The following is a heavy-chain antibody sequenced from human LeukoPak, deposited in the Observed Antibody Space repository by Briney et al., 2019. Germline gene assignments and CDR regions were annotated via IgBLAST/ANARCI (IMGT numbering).Heavy chain of an antibody. D-gene: IGHD3-10*01. CDR3: TRGARFRSYGSGTYYTSLPFDP. V-gene: IGHV1-3*03. CDR1: GYTFTSYG. CDR2: INSGNGHT. Sequence: GASVKVSCKASGYTFTSYGISWVRQAPGQRLEWMGWINSGNGHTKYSQDFQGRVTITRDTSATTAYMELSSLRSEDMAVYYCTRGARFRSYGSGTYYTSLPFDPWGQGTLVTVSS. J-gene: IGHJ5*02.